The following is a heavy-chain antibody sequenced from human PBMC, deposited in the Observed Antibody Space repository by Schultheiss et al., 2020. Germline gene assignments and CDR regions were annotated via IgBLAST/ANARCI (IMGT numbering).Heavy chain of an antibody. V-gene: IGHV3-48*01. D-gene: IGHD3-22*01. J-gene: IGHJ4*02. CDR2: ISSSSSTI. CDR3: ARTMYYDSSGPWGPFDY. CDR1: GFTFSRYS. Sequence: GGSLRLSCAASGFTFSRYSMNWVRQAPGKGLEWVSYISSSSSTIYYADSVKGRFTISRDNAKNSLYLQMNSLRAEDTAVYYCARTMYYDSSGPWGPFDYWGQGTLVTVSS.